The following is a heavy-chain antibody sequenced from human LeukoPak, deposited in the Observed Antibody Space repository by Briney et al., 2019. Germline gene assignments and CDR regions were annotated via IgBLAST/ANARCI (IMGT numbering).Heavy chain of an antibody. Sequence: SQTLSLTCNVSGGSIHSAIYYWSWIRQPAGKGLEWIGRIYTSGSTNYNPSLKGRVTISVDTSKNQLSLKLSSVTAADTAVYYCARHQWGGDCSSSSCYGLDYWGQGTLVTVSS. CDR2: IYTSGST. D-gene: IGHD2-2*01. CDR1: GGSIHSAIYY. CDR3: ARHQWGGDCSSSSCYGLDY. J-gene: IGHJ4*02. V-gene: IGHV4-61*02.